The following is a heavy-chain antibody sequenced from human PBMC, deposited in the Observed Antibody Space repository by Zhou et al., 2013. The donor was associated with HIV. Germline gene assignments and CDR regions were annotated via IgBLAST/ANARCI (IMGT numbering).Heavy chain of an antibody. CDR2: INPSGGNT. CDR1: GYPFTFYS. V-gene: IGHV1-46*01. Sequence: QVQLEQPGAEVRKPGAPVELTCQASGYPFTFYSMHWVRQAPGQGLEWMGIINPSGGNTNSAQKFRGRLAMSTDTSTSTAYMELRSLRSDDTAVYYCARGYDYVWGSYRHTVEGRGGNYYYDMDVWGQGTTVTVSS. D-gene: IGHD3-16*02. CDR3: ARGYDYVWGSYRHTVEGRGGNYYYDMDV. J-gene: IGHJ6*02.